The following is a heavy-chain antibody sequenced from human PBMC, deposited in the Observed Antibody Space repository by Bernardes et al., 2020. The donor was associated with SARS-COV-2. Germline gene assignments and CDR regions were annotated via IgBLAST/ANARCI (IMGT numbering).Heavy chain of an antibody. Sequence: GSLRLSCAASGFTLSNNFLTWVRQAPGRGLEWVSVIYGGGSTYYADSVKGRFTISRDNSKNTLYLQMNSLRPADTAVYYCARGWVDFDYWGQGTLVTVSS. CDR1: GFTLSNNF. J-gene: IGHJ4*02. CDR3: ARGWVDFDY. D-gene: IGHD1-26*01. V-gene: IGHV3-53*01. CDR2: IYGGGST.